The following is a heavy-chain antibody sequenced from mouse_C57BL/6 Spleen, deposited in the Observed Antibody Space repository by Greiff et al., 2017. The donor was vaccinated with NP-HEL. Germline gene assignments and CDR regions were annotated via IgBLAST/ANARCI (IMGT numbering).Heavy chain of an antibody. Sequence: EVKVVESGGDLVKPGGSLKLSCAASGFTFSSYGMSWVRQTPDKRLEWVATISSGGSYTYYPDSVKGRFTISRDNAKNTLYLQMSSLKSEDTAMYYCARRGDGYYFDYWGQGTTLTVSS. D-gene: IGHD3-3*01. CDR1: GFTFSSYG. CDR3: ARRGDGYYFDY. V-gene: IGHV5-6*02. CDR2: ISSGGSYT. J-gene: IGHJ2*01.